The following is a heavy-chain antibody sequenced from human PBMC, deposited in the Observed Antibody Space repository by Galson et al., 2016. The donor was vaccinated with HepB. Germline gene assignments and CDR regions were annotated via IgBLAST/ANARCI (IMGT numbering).Heavy chain of an antibody. CDR3: AKIDCGGPCYWFDAFDI. CDR2: IGYDGNIK. Sequence: SLRLSCAASGVSVSKYAMHWVRQAPGKGLEWVAVIGYDGNIKEYADSVKGRFTISRDNSRNMLFLQMNSLRPDDTAVYYCAKIDCGGPCYWFDAFDIWGQGTMVTVSS. V-gene: IGHV3-30*18. J-gene: IGHJ3*02. D-gene: IGHD2-21*01. CDR1: GVSVSKYA.